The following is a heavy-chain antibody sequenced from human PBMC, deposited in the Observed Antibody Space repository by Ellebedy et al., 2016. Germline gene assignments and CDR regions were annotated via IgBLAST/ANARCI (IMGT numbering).Heavy chain of an antibody. CDR2: IYYSGST. J-gene: IGHJ6*03. V-gene: IGHV4-59*01. Sequence: SETLSLTXTVSGGSISSYYWDWIRQPPGKGLEWIGYIYYSGSTNYNPSLKSRVTISVDTSKNQFSLKLSSVTAADTAVYYCARVKVRTGDYYYYYMDVWGKGTTVTVSS. CDR1: GGSISSYY. CDR3: ARVKVRTGDYYYYYMDV. D-gene: IGHD3-10*01.